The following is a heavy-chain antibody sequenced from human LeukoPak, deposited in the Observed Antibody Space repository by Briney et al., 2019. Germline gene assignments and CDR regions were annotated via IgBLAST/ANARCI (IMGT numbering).Heavy chain of an antibody. J-gene: IGHJ4*02. D-gene: IGHD3-16*01. Sequence: GGSLRLSCAASGFTFSSFGMHWVRQAPGKGLEWVAVISSDGSSIYYADSVKGRFTISRDNSKNTLYLQMNSLRAEDTALYYCAKDLNQGLWDWGQGTLVTVSS. CDR2: ISSDGSSI. CDR3: AKDLNQGLWD. V-gene: IGHV3-30*18. CDR1: GFTFSSFG.